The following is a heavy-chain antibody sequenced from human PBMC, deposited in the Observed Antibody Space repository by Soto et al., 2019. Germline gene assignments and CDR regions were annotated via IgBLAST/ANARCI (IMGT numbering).Heavy chain of an antibody. CDR1: GFTFDDYA. V-gene: IGHV3-9*01. CDR3: ANLPLYGSGFDC. J-gene: IGHJ4*02. D-gene: IGHD3-10*01. CDR2: INWNGDAT. Sequence: EVQLVESGGGLVQPGRSLRLSCADSGFTFDDYAIHWVRQAPGKGLEWVSGINWNGDATGYADSVKGRFTISRDNAKNSLYLQMNSLTTEDTAVYYCANLPLYGSGFDCWGQGTLVTVSS.